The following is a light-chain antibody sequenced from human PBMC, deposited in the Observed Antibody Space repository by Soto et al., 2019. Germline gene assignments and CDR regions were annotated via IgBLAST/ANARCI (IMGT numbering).Light chain of an antibody. CDR3: QRRTNWPLT. J-gene: IGKJ4*01. Sequence: EIVLTQSPTTLSLSPGERATLSCRASKSVSSYLAWYQQKPGQAPRLLIYDASNRATGIPARFSGSGSGTDFTLTISSLEPEDFAVYYCQRRTNWPLTFGGGTKMEIK. CDR2: DAS. V-gene: IGKV3-11*01. CDR1: KSVSSY.